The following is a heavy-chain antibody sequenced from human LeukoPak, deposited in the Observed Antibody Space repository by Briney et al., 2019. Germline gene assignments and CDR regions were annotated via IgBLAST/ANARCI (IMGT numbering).Heavy chain of an antibody. CDR3: ATNTETDLLDY. CDR2: INGDGTST. CDR1: GFCFSSYW. D-gene: IGHD2-2*02. Sequence: GGSLTLSCAASGFCFSSYWMHWVRQGPGKGLVWVSRINGDGTSTRYEDSVKGRFTISRDNAKNTVYLQMNNLRAEGRGVYYCATNTETDLLDYWGQGTLVTVSS. V-gene: IGHV3-74*01. J-gene: IGHJ4*02.